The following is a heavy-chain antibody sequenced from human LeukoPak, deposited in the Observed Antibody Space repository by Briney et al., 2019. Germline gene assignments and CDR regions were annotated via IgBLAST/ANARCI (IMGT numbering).Heavy chain of an antibody. J-gene: IGHJ4*02. Sequence: PGGSLRLSCAASGFAVTSNHMNWVRQAPGKGLEWVSIIYTGGTTHYADSLKDRFTLSRDDSINTVYLQMNSLRAEDTAVYYCARDSSSYYFDYWGQGTLVTVSS. CDR2: IYTGGTT. CDR1: GFAVTSNH. CDR3: ARDSSSYYFDY. V-gene: IGHV3-66*01. D-gene: IGHD6-6*01.